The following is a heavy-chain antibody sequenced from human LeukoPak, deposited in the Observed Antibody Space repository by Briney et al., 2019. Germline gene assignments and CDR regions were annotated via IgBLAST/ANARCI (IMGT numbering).Heavy chain of an antibody. V-gene: IGHV3-21*01. CDR1: GFTFSSYS. Sequence: PGGSLRLSCAASGFTFSSYSMNWVRQAPGKGLEWVSSISSSSSYIYYADSVKGRFTISRDNAKNSLYLQMNSLRAEDTAVYYCARVSQTIRFLEWLHVFDIWGQGTMVTVSS. J-gene: IGHJ3*02. D-gene: IGHD3-3*01. CDR3: ARVSQTIRFLEWLHVFDI. CDR2: ISSSSSYI.